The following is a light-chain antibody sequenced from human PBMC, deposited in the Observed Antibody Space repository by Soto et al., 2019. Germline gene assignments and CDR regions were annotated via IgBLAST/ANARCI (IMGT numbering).Light chain of an antibody. V-gene: IGKV3-20*01. J-gene: IGKJ2*01. CDR3: QHYGPPRYT. CDR2: GAS. CDR1: QSVSSNF. Sequence: EIVLTQSPGTLSLSPGERATLSCRASQSVSSNFLAWYQQKPGQPPRLLMYGASSRATSIPDRFSGSGSGTDFTLTISRLEPEDFAVDYCQHYGPPRYTFGQGTKLEIK.